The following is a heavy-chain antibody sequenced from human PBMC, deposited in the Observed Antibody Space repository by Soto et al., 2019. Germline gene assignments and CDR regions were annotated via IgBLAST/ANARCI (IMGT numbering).Heavy chain of an antibody. D-gene: IGHD2-15*01. V-gene: IGHV4-34*01. CDR2: INHSGST. CDR3: ARRRDIVVGVAAYNWFDP. Sequence: QVQLQQWGAGLLKPSETLSLTCAVYGGSFSGYYWSWIRQPPGKGLEWIGEINHSGSTNYNPSLKSRVTISVDTSKNQCSLKLSSVTAADTAVYYCARRRDIVVGVAAYNWFDPWGQGTLVTVSS. CDR1: GGSFSGYY. J-gene: IGHJ5*02.